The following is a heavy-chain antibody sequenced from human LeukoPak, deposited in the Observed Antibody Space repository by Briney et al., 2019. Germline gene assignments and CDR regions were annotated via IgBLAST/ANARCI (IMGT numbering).Heavy chain of an antibody. V-gene: IGHV3-7*01. Sequence: GGSLRLSCAASGFTFSSYGMHWVRQAPGKGLEWVANIKQDGSEKYYVDSVKGRFTISRDNAKNSLYLQMNSLRAEDTAVYYCARESSGWYGGSRYWGQGTLVTVSS. J-gene: IGHJ4*02. CDR2: IKQDGSEK. CDR3: ARESSGWYGGSRY. D-gene: IGHD6-19*01. CDR1: GFTFSSYG.